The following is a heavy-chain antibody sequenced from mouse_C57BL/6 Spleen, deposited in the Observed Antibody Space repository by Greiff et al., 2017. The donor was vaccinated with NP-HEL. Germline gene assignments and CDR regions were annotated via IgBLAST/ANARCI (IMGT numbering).Heavy chain of an antibody. D-gene: IGHD1-1*01. CDR2: IDPDNGDT. CDR1: GFNIKDDY. V-gene: IGHV14-4*01. CDR3: TIYYYGSSPYWYFEV. Sequence: EVQLQQSGAELVRPGASVKLSCTASGFNIKDDYMHWVKQRPEQGLEWIGWIDPDNGDTEYASKFQGKATITADTSSNTAYLQLSSLTSEDTAVYYCTIYYYGSSPYWYFEVWGTGTTVTVSS. J-gene: IGHJ1*03.